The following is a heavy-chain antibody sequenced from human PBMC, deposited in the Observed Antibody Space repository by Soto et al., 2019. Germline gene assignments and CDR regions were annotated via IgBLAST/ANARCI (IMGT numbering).Heavy chain of an antibody. V-gene: IGHV4-30-4*01. Sequence: SETLSLPCTVSGGSTSRGDYYWSWIGQPPGKGLEWVGYLYYSGSTYYNPSLNSRVTISVDTSKNPFSLKLSSVTAADTAVYYCARAPNWDEPGAFDIWGQGTMVTVSS. D-gene: IGHD1-20*01. CDR1: GGSTSRGDYY. CDR3: ARAPNWDEPGAFDI. J-gene: IGHJ3*02. CDR2: LYYSGST.